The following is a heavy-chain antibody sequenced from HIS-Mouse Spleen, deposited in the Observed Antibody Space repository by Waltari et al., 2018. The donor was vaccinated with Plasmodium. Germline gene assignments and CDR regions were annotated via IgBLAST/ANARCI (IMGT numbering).Heavy chain of an antibody. V-gene: IGHV1-2*02. J-gene: IGHJ1*01. CDR1: GYTFTGYY. D-gene: IGHD6-13*01. Sequence: QVQLVQSGAEGKKPGASVKVSCKASGYTFTGYYMHWVRQAPGQGLEWMGWINPNSGCTNYAQKFQGRVTMTRDTSISTAYMGLSRLRSDDTAVYYCARVLGYKAAAGTFVEYFQHWGQGTLVTVSS. CDR2: INPNSGCT. CDR3: ARVLGYKAAAGTFVEYFQH.